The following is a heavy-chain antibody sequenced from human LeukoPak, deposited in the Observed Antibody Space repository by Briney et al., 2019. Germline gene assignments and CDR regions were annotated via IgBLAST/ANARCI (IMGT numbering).Heavy chain of an antibody. CDR3: AKGDSSGYFFDY. J-gene: IGHJ4*02. CDR1: GFTFSNYA. Sequence: GGSLRLSCAASGFTFSNYAMNWVRQAPGKGLEWVSTITGSGGSTYYADSVKGRFTISGDNSENTLYLQMNSLRAEDTAVYYCAKGDSSGYFFDYWGQGTLVTVSS. V-gene: IGHV3-23*01. D-gene: IGHD6-19*01. CDR2: ITGSGGST.